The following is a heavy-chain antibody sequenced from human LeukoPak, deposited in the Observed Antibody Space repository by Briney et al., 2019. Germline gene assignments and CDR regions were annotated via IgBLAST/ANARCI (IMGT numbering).Heavy chain of an antibody. Sequence: SETLSLTCTVSDDSISDYYRGWIRQTPGKGLEWIGYFYNSGRSTYNPSLRSRVTLSVDTSKNQFSLKLRSVTAADTAVYYCARVGGNSESYGWFGPWGQGSLVTVSS. J-gene: IGHJ5*02. CDR3: ARVGGNSESYGWFGP. V-gene: IGHV4-59*12. CDR1: DDSISDYY. D-gene: IGHD4-23*01. CDR2: FYNSGRS.